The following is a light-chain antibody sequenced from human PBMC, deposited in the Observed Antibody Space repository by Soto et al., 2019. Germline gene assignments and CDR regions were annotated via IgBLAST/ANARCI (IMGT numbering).Light chain of an antibody. V-gene: IGKV3-15*01. CDR1: QNVKTR. J-gene: IGKJ4*01. CDR3: QQYDEWPLT. CDR2: DAF. Sequence: EKVMTQSPATLSVSPGERATLSCRASQNVKTRLAWYQQKPGQAPRLLIYDAFTRATGIPARFSSSASGTEFTLTISSLQSEDFAVYYCQQYDEWPLTFGGGTKVEIK.